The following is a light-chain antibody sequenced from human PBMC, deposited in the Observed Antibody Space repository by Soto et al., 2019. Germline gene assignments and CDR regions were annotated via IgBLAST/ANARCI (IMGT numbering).Light chain of an antibody. CDR3: SSYTTSNTRQIV. CDR1: SSDVGGYNY. J-gene: IGLJ1*01. CDR2: DVS. V-gene: IGLV2-14*03. Sequence: SALTQPASVSGCPGQSITISCTGTSSDVGGYNYVSWYQHHPGKAPKLIIYDVSNRPSGVSIRFSGSKSDNTASLTISGLQPEDEADYHCSSYTTSNTRQIVFGTGTKVTVL.